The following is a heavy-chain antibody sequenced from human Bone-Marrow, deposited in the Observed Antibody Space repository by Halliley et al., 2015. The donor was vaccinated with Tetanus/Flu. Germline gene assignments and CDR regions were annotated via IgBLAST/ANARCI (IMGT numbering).Heavy chain of an antibody. V-gene: IGHV4-31*02. J-gene: IGHJ4*02. D-gene: IGHD2-15*01. Sequence: KGLEWFGAIPHGGTPFYNPSLTCRMTISVASSEDYFSLRLTSATAADTAFYYCARTRWWDFDDWGQGLLVSVSS. CDR3: ARTRWWDFDD. CDR2: IPHGGTP.